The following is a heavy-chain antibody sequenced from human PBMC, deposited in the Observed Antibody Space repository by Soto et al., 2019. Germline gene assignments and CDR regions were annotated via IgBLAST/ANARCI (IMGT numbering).Heavy chain of an antibody. CDR2: INPNSGDA. Sequence: QVQLVHSGAELKKPGASVKVSCKASGYTFTAYAMHWVRQAPGQGLEWMGWINPNSGDATYAQKFQGRVTMNMDTSITTAYMELSSLSYDDTAVYYCAREAYAVLALDYWGQGTLVTVSS. J-gene: IGHJ4*02. D-gene: IGHD4-17*01. CDR3: AREAYAVLALDY. V-gene: IGHV1-2*02. CDR1: GYTFTAYA.